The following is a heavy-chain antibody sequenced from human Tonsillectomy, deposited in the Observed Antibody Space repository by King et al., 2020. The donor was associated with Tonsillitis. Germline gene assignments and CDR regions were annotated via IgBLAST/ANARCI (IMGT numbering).Heavy chain of an antibody. CDR1: GGSISSYY. CDR2: IYYSGST. D-gene: IGHD3-3*01. V-gene: IGHV4-59*01. J-gene: IGHJ4*02. CDR3: ARGIGGTIFGLVSFDY. Sequence: QLQESGPGLVKPSETLSLTCTVSGGSISSYYWSWIRQPPGKGLEWIGYIYYSGSTNYNPSLKSRVTISVDTSKNQFSLKLSSVTAADTAVYYCARGIGGTIFGLVSFDYWGQGTLVTVSS.